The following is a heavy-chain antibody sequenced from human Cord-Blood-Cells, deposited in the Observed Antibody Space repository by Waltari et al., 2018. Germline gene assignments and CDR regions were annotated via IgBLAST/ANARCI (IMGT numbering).Heavy chain of an antibody. CDR2: IITILHIA. V-gene: IGHV1-69*09. J-gene: IGHJ3*02. CDR3: AAVSSSDAFDI. CDR1: GGTFSSYA. D-gene: IGHD6-6*01. Sequence: QVQLVQAGAEVTKPGSSVKVACKDSGGTFSSYAFSWVRQVPGQGLEWMGRIITILHIANYAQRSQVKVTSTADKSTSTAYMDLCSLRSEDTAVYYCAAVSSSDAFDIWVQGTMVTVSS.